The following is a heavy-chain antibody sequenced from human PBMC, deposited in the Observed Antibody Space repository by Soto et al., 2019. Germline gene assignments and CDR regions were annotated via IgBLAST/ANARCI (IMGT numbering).Heavy chain of an antibody. J-gene: IGHJ4*02. CDR3: ARGPFYDSSGYYYPDY. D-gene: IGHD3-22*01. CDR1: NDSINNPLYY. CDR2: IYHTGSS. V-gene: IGHV4-39*07. Sequence: PSETLSLTCTVSNDSINNPLYYWGWIRQPPGKGLEWIGSIYHTGSSYYNPSLQGRVAISIDKSKNQFSLKLSSVTAADTAVYYCARGPFYDSSGYYYPDYWGQGTLVTVSS.